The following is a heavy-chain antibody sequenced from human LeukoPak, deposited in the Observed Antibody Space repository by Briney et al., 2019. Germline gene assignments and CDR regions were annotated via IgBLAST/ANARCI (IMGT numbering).Heavy chain of an antibody. J-gene: IGHJ4*02. CDR3: ATGNYYDSSGYPFGFDY. V-gene: IGHV3-53*01. CDR2: IYSGGST. Sequence: PGGSLRLSCAASGFTVSSNYMSWVRQAPGKGLEWVSVIYSGGSTYYADSVKGRFTISRDNSKNTLYLQMNSLRAEDTAVYYCATGNYYDSSGYPFGFDYWGQGPLVTVSS. CDR1: GFTVSSNY. D-gene: IGHD3-22*01.